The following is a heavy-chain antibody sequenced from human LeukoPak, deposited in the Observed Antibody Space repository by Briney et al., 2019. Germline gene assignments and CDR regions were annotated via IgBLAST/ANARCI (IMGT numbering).Heavy chain of an antibody. V-gene: IGHV3-30*02. J-gene: IGHJ4*02. CDR1: GFTFSSYG. D-gene: IGHD3-22*01. CDR3: AKGYPVDYYDTSGFDY. CDR2: IRYDGSNK. Sequence: PGGSLRLSCAASGFTFSSYGMFWVRQAPAKGLEGVAFIRYDGSNKYYTDSVKGRFTVSRDSSKNTLYLQMNSLRPDDTAVYYCAKGYPVDYYDTSGFDYWGQGTLVTVSS.